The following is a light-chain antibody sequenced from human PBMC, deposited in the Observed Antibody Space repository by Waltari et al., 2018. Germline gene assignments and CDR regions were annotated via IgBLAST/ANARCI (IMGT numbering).Light chain of an antibody. V-gene: IGKV1-33*01. CDR1: QDIGKF. CDR2: DAI. Sequence: DIQMTQSPSTLSASVGDSVTITCQASQDIGKFLNWYQQKPGKAPKRVIYDAINLDAGVPSTFSGSGSGTQFVFTITSLQPEDIATYYCQQYESLPYTFAQGTKLDIK. CDR3: QQYESLPYT. J-gene: IGKJ2*01.